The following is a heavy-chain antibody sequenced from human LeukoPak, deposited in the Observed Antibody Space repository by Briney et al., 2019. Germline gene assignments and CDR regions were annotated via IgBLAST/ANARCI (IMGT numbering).Heavy chain of an antibody. D-gene: IGHD3-22*01. Sequence: SETLSLTCAVYGGSFSGYYWSWIRQPPGKGLEWIREINHSGSTNYNPSLKSRVTISVDTSKNQFSLKLSSVTAADTAVYYCARGAGYYDSSGLYWGQGTLVTVSS. CDR2: INHSGST. J-gene: IGHJ4*02. V-gene: IGHV4-34*01. CDR1: GGSFSGYY. CDR3: ARGAGYYDSSGLY.